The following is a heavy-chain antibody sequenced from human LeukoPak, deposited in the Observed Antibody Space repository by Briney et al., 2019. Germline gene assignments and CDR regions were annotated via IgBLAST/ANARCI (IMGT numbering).Heavy chain of an antibody. CDR1: RYTFTGYY. CDR2: INPNSGGT. CDR3: AGAVIRYCSSTSCYLSY. J-gene: IGHJ4*02. D-gene: IGHD2-2*01. Sequence: ASVKVSCKASRYTFTGYYMHWVRQAPGQGLEWMGWINPNSGGTNYAQKFQGRVTMTRDTSISTAYMELSRLRSDDTAVYYCAGAVIRYCSSTSCYLSYWGQGTLVTVSS. V-gene: IGHV1-2*02.